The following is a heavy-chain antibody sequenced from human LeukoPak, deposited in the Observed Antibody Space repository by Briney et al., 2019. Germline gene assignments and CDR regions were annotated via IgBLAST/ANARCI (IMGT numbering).Heavy chain of an antibody. CDR3: ARPRWLQFGPHDS. Sequence: GGSLRLSCVPSGFTLRTYWMTWVRQAPGKGLQWVANIKQDESEKYYVDSVKGRFTISRDNAKNSLYLQMNSLRGEDTAVYYCARPRWLQFGPHDSWGQGTLVTVSS. J-gene: IGHJ4*02. CDR2: IKQDESEK. V-gene: IGHV3-7*01. D-gene: IGHD5-24*01. CDR1: GFTLRTYW.